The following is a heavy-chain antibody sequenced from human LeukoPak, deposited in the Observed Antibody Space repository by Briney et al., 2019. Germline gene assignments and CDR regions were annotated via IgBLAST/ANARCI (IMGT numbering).Heavy chain of an antibody. D-gene: IGHD2-21*02. V-gene: IGHV3-21*01. J-gene: IGHJ5*02. CDR2: ISSSSSYM. CDR3: AKMVTATMRNWFDP. CDR1: GFTFSSYG. Sequence: RPGGSLRLSCAASGFTFSSYGMNWVRQAPGKGLEWVSSISSSSSYMYYADSVKGRFTISRDNAKNSLYLQMNSLRAEDTAVYYCAKMVTATMRNWFDPWGHGTQVTVSS.